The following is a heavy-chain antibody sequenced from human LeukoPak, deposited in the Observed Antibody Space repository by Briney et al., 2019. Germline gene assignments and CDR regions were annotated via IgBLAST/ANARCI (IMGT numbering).Heavy chain of an antibody. V-gene: IGHV4-61*02. D-gene: IGHD2-15*01. J-gene: IGHJ4*02. CDR3: ARDTRTAQGFDY. CDR1: GGSISSGSYY. Sequence: SETLSLTCTVSGGSISSGSYYWSWIRQPAGKGLEWIGRMYTSGSTNYNPSLKSRVTISVDTSNNRFSLSLSAVTAADTAIYYCARDTRTAQGFDYWGQGILVTVSS. CDR2: MYTSGST.